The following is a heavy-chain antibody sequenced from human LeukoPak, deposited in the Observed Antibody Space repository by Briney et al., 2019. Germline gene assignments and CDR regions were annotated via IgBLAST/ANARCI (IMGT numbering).Heavy chain of an antibody. J-gene: IGHJ4*02. CDR2: MNPNSGNT. V-gene: IGHV1-8*02. D-gene: IGHD5-18*01. Sequence: ASVKVSCKASGYTFTGYYMHWVRQAPGQGLEWMGWMNPNSGNTGYAQKFQGRVTMTRNTSISTAYMELSSLRSEDTAVYYCARGNTAMATYYFDYWGQGTLVTVSS. CDR1: GYTFTGYY. CDR3: ARGNTAMATYYFDY.